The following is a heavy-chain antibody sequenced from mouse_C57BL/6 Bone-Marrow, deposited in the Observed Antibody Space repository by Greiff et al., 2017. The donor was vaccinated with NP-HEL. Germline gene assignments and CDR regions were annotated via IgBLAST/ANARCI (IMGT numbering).Heavy chain of an antibody. J-gene: IGHJ4*01. Sequence: EVKLVESEGGLVQPGSSMKLSCTTSGFTFSDYYMAWVRQVPEKGLDWVANINYDGSSTYYLDSLKSRFIISRDNAKNILYLQMSTLKSDDTSTYYCARERGLRRRTYAMDYWGQGTSVTVSS. CDR1: GFTFSDYY. D-gene: IGHD2-4*01. V-gene: IGHV5-16*01. CDR2: INYDGSST. CDR3: ARERGLRRRTYAMDY.